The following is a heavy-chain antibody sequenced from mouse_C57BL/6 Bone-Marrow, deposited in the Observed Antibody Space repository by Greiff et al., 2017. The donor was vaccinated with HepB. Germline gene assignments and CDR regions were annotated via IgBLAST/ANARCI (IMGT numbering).Heavy chain of an antibody. Sequence: EVKLVESGPELVKPGASVKIPCKASGYTFTDYNMDWVKQSHGKSLEWIGDINPNNGGTIYNQKFKGKATLTVDKSSSTAYMELRRLTSEDTAVYYCARSYSNYLAWFAYWGQGTLVTVSA. CDR3: ARSYSNYLAWFAY. V-gene: IGHV1-18*01. CDR2: INPNNGGT. D-gene: IGHD2-5*01. J-gene: IGHJ3*01. CDR1: GYTFTDYN.